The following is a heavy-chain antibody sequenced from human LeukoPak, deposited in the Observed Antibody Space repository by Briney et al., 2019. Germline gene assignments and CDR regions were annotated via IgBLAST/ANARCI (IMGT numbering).Heavy chain of an antibody. CDR1: GYTLTELS. D-gene: IGHD2-2*01. V-gene: IGHV1-46*01. CDR2: INPSGGST. J-gene: IGHJ4*02. Sequence: ASVNVSCKVSGYTLTELSMHWVRQAPGQGLEWMGIINPSGGSTSYAQKFQGRVTMTRDTSTSTVYMELSSLRSEDTAVYYCARVPRYCSSTSCPYYFDYWGQGTLVTVSS. CDR3: ARVPRYCSSTSCPYYFDY.